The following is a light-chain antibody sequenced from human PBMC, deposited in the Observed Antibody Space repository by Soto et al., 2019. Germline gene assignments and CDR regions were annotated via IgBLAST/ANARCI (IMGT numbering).Light chain of an antibody. J-gene: IGKJ1*01. CDR3: QQYKSYPWT. V-gene: IGKV1-5*01. CDR1: QTISGW. Sequence: DIQMTQSPSTLSASVGDGVTITCRASQTISGWLAWYQQRPGKAPKLLISDASSLRSGVPSRFSGSGSGTEFTLTICSLQPDDFGSYYCQQYKSYPWTFGHGTTVEV. CDR2: DAS.